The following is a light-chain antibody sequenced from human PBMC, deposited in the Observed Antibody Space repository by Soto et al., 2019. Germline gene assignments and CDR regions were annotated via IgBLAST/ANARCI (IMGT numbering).Light chain of an antibody. Sequence: QSALTQPASVSGSPGQSITISCTGTSSDIGDYNYVSWYQHHPGNAPKLIIYAASNRPPGVSNRFSSSKSGNTASLTISGLQAEDEAEYYCSSSTSTTTLLFGGGTKLTVL. CDR3: SSSTSTTTLL. CDR1: SSDIGDYNY. J-gene: IGLJ2*01. CDR2: AAS. V-gene: IGLV2-14*01.